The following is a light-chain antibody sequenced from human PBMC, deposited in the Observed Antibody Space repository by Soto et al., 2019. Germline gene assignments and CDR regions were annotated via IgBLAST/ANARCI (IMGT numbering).Light chain of an antibody. V-gene: IGKV3-11*01. CDR2: DAS. J-gene: IGKJ1*01. CDR1: QSVSTY. Sequence: EIVLTQSPATLSLSPGERATLSCRASQSVSTYLAWYQQKPGQAPRLLIYDASSRATGIPARFSGSGSGTEFTLTISSLEPEDFALYYCQQRSNWPVTFGQGTRMEIK. CDR3: QQRSNWPVT.